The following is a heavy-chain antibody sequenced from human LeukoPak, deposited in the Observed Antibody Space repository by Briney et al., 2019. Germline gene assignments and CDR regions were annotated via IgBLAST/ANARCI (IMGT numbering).Heavy chain of an antibody. Sequence: ASVKVSCKVSGYTLTELSMHWVRQAPGKGLEWMGGFDPEDGETIYAQKFQGRVTMTEDTSTDTAYMELSSLRSEDTAVYYCATDSSSWTSYYYYYMDVRGKGTTVTVSS. CDR3: ATDSSSWTSYYYYYMDV. J-gene: IGHJ6*03. D-gene: IGHD6-13*01. CDR2: FDPEDGET. V-gene: IGHV1-24*01. CDR1: GYTLTELS.